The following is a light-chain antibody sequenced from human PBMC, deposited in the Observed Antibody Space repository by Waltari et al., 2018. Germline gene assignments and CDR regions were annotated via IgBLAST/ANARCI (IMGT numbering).Light chain of an antibody. CDR2: GND. J-gene: IGLJ2*01. CDR3: QSYDTSLRAV. Sequence: QSVLTQPPSVSGAPGQSITIPCTGSSSNFGAGSDVLWSRQLPGTAPKLLINGNDMRPSGVPDRCSGSKSGTSASLGITGLQAEDEADYYCQSYDTSLRAVFGGGTKVIVL. CDR1: SSNFGAGSD. V-gene: IGLV1-40*01.